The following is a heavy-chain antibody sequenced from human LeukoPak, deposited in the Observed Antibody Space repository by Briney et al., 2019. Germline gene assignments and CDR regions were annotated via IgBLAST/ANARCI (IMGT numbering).Heavy chain of an antibody. CDR2: INSDGTTT. J-gene: IGHJ4*02. Sequence: PGGSLRLSYAAYGFSFSNSWMHWVRQAPGKGLVWVSRINSDGTTTYYADSVKGRFTISRDNAKNTPFLQMNSLRPEDTALYYCAMDPYLANFWSGYPHYWGQGTLVTVSS. D-gene: IGHD3-3*01. CDR3: AMDPYLANFWSGYPHY. CDR1: GFSFSNSW. V-gene: IGHV3-74*01.